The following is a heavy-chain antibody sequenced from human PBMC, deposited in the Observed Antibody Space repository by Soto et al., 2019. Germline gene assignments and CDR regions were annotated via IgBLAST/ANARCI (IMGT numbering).Heavy chain of an antibody. CDR3: APHPGGGGY. CDR2: IYSGGYT. V-gene: IGHV3-53*01. CDR1: GFTVSNNY. D-gene: IGHD3-10*01. Sequence: EVQLVESGGGLIQPGGSLRLSCAVSGFTVSNNYMSWVRQAPGKGLEGVSVIYSGGYTAYGDSVKGRFTISRDNSKTPSNLQINTRTAHHTGVFFCAPHPGGGGYWGQGTLVTVSS. J-gene: IGHJ4*02.